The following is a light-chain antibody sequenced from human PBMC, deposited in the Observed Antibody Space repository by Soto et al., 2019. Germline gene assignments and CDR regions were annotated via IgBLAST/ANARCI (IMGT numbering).Light chain of an antibody. CDR1: KLGDKY. Sequence: SYELTQPPSVSVSPGQTASITCSGEKLGDKYGCWYQQKPGQSPVVVIYQDKKRPSGIPERFSGSNSGNTATLTISGTQAMDEADYYCQAWDNNLYVFGTGTKVTVL. CDR2: QDK. J-gene: IGLJ1*01. V-gene: IGLV3-1*01. CDR3: QAWDNNLYV.